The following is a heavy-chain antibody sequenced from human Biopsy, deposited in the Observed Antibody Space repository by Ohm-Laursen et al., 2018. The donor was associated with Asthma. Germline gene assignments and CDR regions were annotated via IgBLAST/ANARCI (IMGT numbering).Heavy chain of an antibody. Sequence: ASVKVSCKAPRGPFSNFAISWVRPAPGQGLEWLGGIITVFGTTNSAQKFQGRVTITGDESTSTAYMEVTSLRSEDTAIYYCARCQVGYSSGWSLLLKKIYYSGMDVWGQGTAVTVSS. CDR3: ARCQVGYSSGWSLLLKKIYYSGMDV. CDR1: RGPFSNFA. D-gene: IGHD6-19*01. J-gene: IGHJ6*02. V-gene: IGHV1-69*13. CDR2: IITVFGTT.